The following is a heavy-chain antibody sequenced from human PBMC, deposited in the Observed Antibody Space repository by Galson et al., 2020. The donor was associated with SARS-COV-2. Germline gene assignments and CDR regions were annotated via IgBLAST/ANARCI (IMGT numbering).Heavy chain of an antibody. V-gene: IGHV3-33*01. CDR1: GFTFSSYG. Sequence: GGSLRLSCAASGFTFSSYGMHWVRQAPGKGLEWVAVIWYDGSNKYYADSVKGGFTISRDNSKNTLYLQMNSLRAEDTAVYYCARSLTYYYMDVWQRDHGHRLL. CDR3: ARSLTYYYMDV. J-gene: IGHJ6*03. CDR2: IWYDGSNK.